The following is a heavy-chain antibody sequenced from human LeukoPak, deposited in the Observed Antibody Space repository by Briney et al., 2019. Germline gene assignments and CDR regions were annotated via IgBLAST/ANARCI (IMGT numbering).Heavy chain of an antibody. D-gene: IGHD3-10*01. CDR1: GGSISSYF. Sequence: PSETLSLTCTVSGGSISSYFWSWIRQPPGKGLEGIGYIYYSGSTNYNPSLKSRVTISVDTSKNQFSLKLSSVTAADTAVYYCCGEEYYYGSGSQLWGQGTLVTVSS. CDR3: CGEEYYYGSGSQL. CDR2: IYYSGST. V-gene: IGHV4-59*08. J-gene: IGHJ4*02.